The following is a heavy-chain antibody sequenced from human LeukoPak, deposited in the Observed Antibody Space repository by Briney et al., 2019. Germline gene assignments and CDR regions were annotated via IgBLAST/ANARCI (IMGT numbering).Heavy chain of an antibody. CDR3: ARDPTNFQYCSSTSCYVGVGYMDV. D-gene: IGHD2-2*01. Sequence: PGGSLRLSCAASGFTVSSNYMSWVRQAPGKGLEWVSVIYSGGSTYYADSVKGRFTISRDNSKNTLYLQMNSLRAEDTAVYYCARDPTNFQYCSSTSCYVGVGYMDVWGKGTTVTISS. V-gene: IGHV3-53*01. CDR1: GFTVSSNY. J-gene: IGHJ6*03. CDR2: IYSGGST.